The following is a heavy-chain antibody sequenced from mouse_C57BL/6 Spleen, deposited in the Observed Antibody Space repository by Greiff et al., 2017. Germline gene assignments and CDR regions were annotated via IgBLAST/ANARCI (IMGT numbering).Heavy chain of an antibody. D-gene: IGHD2-13*01. CDR3: TKVKTDY. J-gene: IGHJ2*01. CDR2: IDPENGDT. V-gene: IGHV14-4*01. Sequence: EVMLVESGAELVRPGASVKLSCTASGFNIKDDYMHWVKQRPEQGLEWIGWIDPENGDTEYASKFQGKATITADTSSNTAYLQLSSLTSEDTAVYYCTKVKTDYWGQGTTLTVSS. CDR1: GFNIKDDY.